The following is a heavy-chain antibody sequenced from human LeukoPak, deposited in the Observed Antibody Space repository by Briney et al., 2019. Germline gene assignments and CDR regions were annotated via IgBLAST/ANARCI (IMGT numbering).Heavy chain of an antibody. V-gene: IGHV4-34*01. CDR1: GGSFSGYY. J-gene: IGHJ4*02. D-gene: IGHD3-9*01. Sequence: SETLSFTCAVYGGSFSGYYWRWIRQPPGKGLKWIGEINHSGSTNYNPSLKSRVTISVDTSKNQFSLKLSSVTAADTAVYYCARGLEYDILTGTEGYYFDYWGQGTLVTVSS. CDR2: INHSGST. CDR3: ARGLEYDILTGTEGYYFDY.